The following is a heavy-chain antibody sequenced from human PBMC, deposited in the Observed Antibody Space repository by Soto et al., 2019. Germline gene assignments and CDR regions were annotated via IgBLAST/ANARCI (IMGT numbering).Heavy chain of an antibody. Sequence: QVQLVQSGAEVKKPGASVKVSCKASGYTFTGYYMHWVRQAPGQGLEWMGWINPNSGGTNYAQKFQGRVTMTRDTYISTAYMELSRLRSDDTAVYYCARVLPYCSGGSCYRYHAFDIWGQGTMVTVSS. V-gene: IGHV1-2*02. CDR2: INPNSGGT. D-gene: IGHD2-15*01. CDR3: ARVLPYCSGGSCYRYHAFDI. J-gene: IGHJ3*02. CDR1: GYTFTGYY.